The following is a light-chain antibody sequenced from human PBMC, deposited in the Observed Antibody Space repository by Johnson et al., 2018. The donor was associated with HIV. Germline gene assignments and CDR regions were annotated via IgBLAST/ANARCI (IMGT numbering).Light chain of an antibody. Sequence: QSVLTQPPSVSAAPGQKVTISCSGSSSNIGKNDVSWYQQFPGTAPKVLIYDDNKRPSGIPDRVSGSKSGTSATLGITGLQTGDEAYYYCGTWDSSLSVYVFGTGTKVTVL. CDR1: SSNIGKND. J-gene: IGLJ1*01. CDR3: GTWDSSLSVYV. V-gene: IGLV1-51*01. CDR2: DDN.